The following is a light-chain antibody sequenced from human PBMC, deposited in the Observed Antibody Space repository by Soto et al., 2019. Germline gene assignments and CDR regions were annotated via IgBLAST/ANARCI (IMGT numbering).Light chain of an antibody. CDR1: QSVSSY. V-gene: IGKV3-11*01. CDR3: QQRSNWPPLYT. CDR2: DAS. Sequence: EIVLTQSPATLSLSPGERATLSCRASQSVSSYLAWYQQKPGQAPRLLIYDASNRATGIPARFSGSGSGTDFTLTISSLEPEDFAVYYCQQRSNWPPLYTFGQGTKREIE. J-gene: IGKJ2*01.